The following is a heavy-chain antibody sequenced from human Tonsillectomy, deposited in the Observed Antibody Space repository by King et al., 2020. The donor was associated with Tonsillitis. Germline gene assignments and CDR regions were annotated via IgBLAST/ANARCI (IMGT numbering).Heavy chain of an antibody. V-gene: IGHV1-18*01. J-gene: IGHJ4*02. CDR1: GYTFTSYG. CDR2: ISAYNGNT. CDR3: PRDPATYYYDSSGLDY. Sequence: VQLVESGAEVKKPGASVKVSCKASGYTFTSYGISWVRQAPGQGLEWMGWISAYNGNTNYAQKLQGRVTMTTDTSTSTAYMELRSLRSDDTAVYYCPRDPATYYYDSSGLDYWGQGTLVTVSS. D-gene: IGHD3-22*01.